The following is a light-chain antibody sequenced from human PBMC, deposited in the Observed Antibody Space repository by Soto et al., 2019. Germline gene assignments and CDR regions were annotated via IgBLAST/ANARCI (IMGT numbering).Light chain of an antibody. Sequence: QSVLTQPRSASGSPGQSVAISCTGTSSDVGGYNYVSWYQQHPGKAPKLMIYEVNKRPSGVPDRFSGSKSGNTASLTVSGLQAEDEADYYCSSDAGSSNVFGTGTKVTVL. V-gene: IGLV2-8*01. CDR2: EVN. CDR3: SSDAGSSNV. CDR1: SSDVGGYNY. J-gene: IGLJ1*01.